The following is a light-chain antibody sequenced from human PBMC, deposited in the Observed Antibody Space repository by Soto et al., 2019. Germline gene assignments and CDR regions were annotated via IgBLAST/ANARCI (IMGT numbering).Light chain of an antibody. CDR3: HSYDPSLGCRV. CDR2: GND. CDR1: SSNIGAGYD. J-gene: IGLJ3*02. V-gene: IGLV1-40*01. Sequence: QSVLTQPPSVSGAPGQRVTISCTGSSSNIGAGYDVHWYQQYPGTVPKLLIYGNDDRPSGVADRFSGSKSGTSASLAITGLQAEDEDDYYCHSYDPSLGCRVFGGGTKLTVL.